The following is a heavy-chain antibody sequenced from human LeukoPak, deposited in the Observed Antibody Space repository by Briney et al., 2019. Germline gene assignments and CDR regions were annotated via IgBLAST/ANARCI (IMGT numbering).Heavy chain of an antibody. J-gene: IGHJ4*02. CDR2: ISSTSSYI. V-gene: IGHV3-21*01. Sequence: GGSLRLPCAASGFTFSTYSMNWVRQAPGKGLEWVSSISSTSSYIYYADSVKGRFTISRDNAQKSLYLQMNSLRAEDTAVYYCARVGYSSGWYFDYWGQGTLVTVSS. CDR3: ARVGYSSGWYFDY. CDR1: GFTFSTYS. D-gene: IGHD6-19*01.